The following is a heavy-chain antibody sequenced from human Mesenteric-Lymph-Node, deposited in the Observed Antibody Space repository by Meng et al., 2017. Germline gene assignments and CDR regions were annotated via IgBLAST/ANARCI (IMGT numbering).Heavy chain of an antibody. J-gene: IGHJ4*01. CDR1: GGSISSGGHS. CDR3: ARVDSSGYFLDY. D-gene: IGHD3-22*01. Sequence: QVQLQESGPGRVKPSQSLALTGPVSGGSISSGGHSWSWIRQHPGKGLEWIAYIYYSGSTYYNPSLKSRVILSVDTSKNQFSLKLSSVTAADTAVYYCARVDSSGYFLDYWGQGTLVTVSS. CDR2: IYYSGST. V-gene: IGHV4-31*02.